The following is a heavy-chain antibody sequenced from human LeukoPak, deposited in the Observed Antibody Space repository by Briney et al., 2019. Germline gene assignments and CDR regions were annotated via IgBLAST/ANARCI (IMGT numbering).Heavy chain of an antibody. CDR3: ARALSAAAAGTTYYFDY. CDR1: GGSFSGYY. V-gene: IGHV4-34*01. J-gene: IGHJ4*02. Sequence: PSETLSLTCAVYGGSFSGYYWSWIRQPPGKGLEWIGEINHSGSTNYNPSLKSRVTISVDTSKNQFSLKLSSVTAADTAVYYCARALSAAAAGTTYYFDYWGQGTLVTVSS. D-gene: IGHD6-13*01. CDR2: INHSGST.